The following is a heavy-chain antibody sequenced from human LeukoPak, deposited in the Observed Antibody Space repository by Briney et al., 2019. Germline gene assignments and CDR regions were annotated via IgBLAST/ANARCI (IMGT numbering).Heavy chain of an antibody. D-gene: IGHD6-13*01. J-gene: IGHJ5*02. Sequence: GRSLRLSCAASGFTFSSYAMHWVRQAPGKGLEWVAVISYDGSNKYYAGSVKGRFTISRDNSKNTLYLQTNSLRAEDTAVYYCARDRSSLYSSSWYVNWFDPWGQGTLVTVSS. V-gene: IGHV3-30-3*01. CDR2: ISYDGSNK. CDR1: GFTFSSYA. CDR3: ARDRSSLYSSSWYVNWFDP.